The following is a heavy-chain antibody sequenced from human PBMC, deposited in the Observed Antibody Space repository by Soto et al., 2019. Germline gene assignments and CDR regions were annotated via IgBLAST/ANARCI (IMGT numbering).Heavy chain of an antibody. D-gene: IGHD3-16*01. V-gene: IGHV4-59*11. Sequence: QVQLQESGPGLVKPSETLSLTCTVSGASINSHYWSWIRQPPGKGLEWIGYIYYSGSTNHNPSLNTRVTTSLDTSKNQFSLRLTSVTAADTALYYCATYSDLRSYYFDPWGQGTLVTVSS. CDR1: GASINSHY. J-gene: IGHJ4*02. CDR3: ATYSDLRSYYFDP. CDR2: IYYSGST.